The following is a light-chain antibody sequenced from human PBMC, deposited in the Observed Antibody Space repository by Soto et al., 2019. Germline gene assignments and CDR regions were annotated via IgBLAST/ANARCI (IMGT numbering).Light chain of an antibody. V-gene: IGKV1-27*01. J-gene: IGKJ1*01. Sequence: DVQMTQSPSSLSASVGDRVTITCRASQGISNSLAWYQQRPGRVPNLLIYGASNLQSEVPSRFSGSGSETDFPLTISSLQPEDVATYYCQKYDSAGRTFGQGTKVDIK. CDR2: GAS. CDR1: QGISNS. CDR3: QKYDSAGRT.